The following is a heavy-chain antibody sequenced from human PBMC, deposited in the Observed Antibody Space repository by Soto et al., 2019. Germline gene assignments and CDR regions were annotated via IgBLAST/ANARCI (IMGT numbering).Heavy chain of an antibody. CDR3: ARILGLPTGYYDYYYGMDV. CDR1: GGSFSGYY. J-gene: IGHJ6*01. CDR2: INHSGST. Sequence: SETLSLTCAVYGGSFSGYYWSWIRQPPGTVLEWIGEINHSGSTNYNPSLKSRVTISVDTSKNQFSVKLSSVTAADTAGYYCARILGLPTGYYDYYYGMDVWGQGTTVTVSS. V-gene: IGHV4-34*01. D-gene: IGHD4-17*01.